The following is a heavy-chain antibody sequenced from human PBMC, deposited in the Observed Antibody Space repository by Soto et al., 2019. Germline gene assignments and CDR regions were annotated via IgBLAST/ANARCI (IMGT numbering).Heavy chain of an antibody. V-gene: IGHV4-59*01. J-gene: IGHJ4*02. CDR1: GGSISSYY. CDR2: IYYSGST. Sequence: SETLSLTCTVSGGSISSYYWSWIRQPPGKGLEWIGYIYYSGSTNYNPSLKSRVTISVDTSKNQFSLKLSSVTAADTAVYYCARLDYYDSSGYYEWGQGTLVTVSS. D-gene: IGHD3-22*01. CDR3: ARLDYYDSSGYYE.